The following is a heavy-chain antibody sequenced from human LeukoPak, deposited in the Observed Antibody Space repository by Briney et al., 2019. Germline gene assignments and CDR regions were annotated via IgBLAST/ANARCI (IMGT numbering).Heavy chain of an antibody. CDR3: AKGHSWQGGYYFDY. J-gene: IGHJ4*02. V-gene: IGHV3-30*18. Sequence: PGGSLRLSCAASGFTFSSYGMHWVRQAPGKGLEWVAVISYDGSNKYYADSVKGRFTISRDNSKNTLYLQMNSLRAEDTAVYYCAKGHSWQGGYYFDYWGQGTLVTVSS. D-gene: IGHD3-16*01. CDR1: GFTFSSYG. CDR2: ISYDGSNK.